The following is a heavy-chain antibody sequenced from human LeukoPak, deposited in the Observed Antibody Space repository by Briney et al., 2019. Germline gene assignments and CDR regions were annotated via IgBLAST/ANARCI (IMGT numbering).Heavy chain of an antibody. D-gene: IGHD3-10*02. CDR3: AELGITMIGGV. CDR2: TSGSGGST. J-gene: IGHJ6*04. V-gene: IGHV3-23*01. Sequence: GGSLRLSCAASGFTFSSYGMSRVRQAPGKGLEWVSATSGSGGSTYYADSVKGRFTISRDNSKNTLYLQMNSLRAEDTALYYCAELGITMIGGVWGKGTTVTISS. CDR1: GFTFSSYG.